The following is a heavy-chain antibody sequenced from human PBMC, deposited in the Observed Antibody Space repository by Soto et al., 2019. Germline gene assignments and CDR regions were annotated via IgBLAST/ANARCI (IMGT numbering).Heavy chain of an antibody. CDR2: IYWDDDK. CDR3: AHRFHYCSGRTCAYYFDY. J-gene: IGHJ4*02. V-gene: IGHV2-5*02. Sequence: QITLKESGPTLVKPTQTLTLTCTFSGFSLSTSGVGVGWIRQPPGKALEWLGLIYWDDDKSYSPSLKTRLTIIKDTSTSQVVLIMTHMDPVDTATYYCAHRFHYCSGRTCAYYFDYWGQGTLVTVSS. D-gene: IGHD2-15*01. CDR1: GFSLSTSGVG.